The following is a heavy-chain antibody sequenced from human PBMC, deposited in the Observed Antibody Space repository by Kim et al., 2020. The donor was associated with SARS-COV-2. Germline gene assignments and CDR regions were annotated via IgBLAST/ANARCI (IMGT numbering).Heavy chain of an antibody. CDR3: ARDRNKYGSGSYFDY. V-gene: IGHV3-13*04. J-gene: IGHJ4*02. CDR2: IGTAGDT. Sequence: GGSLRLSCAASGFTFSSYDMHWVRQATGKGLEWVSAIGTAGDTYYPGSVKGRFTISRENAKNSLYLQMNSLRAGDTAVYYCARDRNKYGSGSYFDYWGQGTLVTVSS. CDR1: GFTFSSYD. D-gene: IGHD3-10*01.